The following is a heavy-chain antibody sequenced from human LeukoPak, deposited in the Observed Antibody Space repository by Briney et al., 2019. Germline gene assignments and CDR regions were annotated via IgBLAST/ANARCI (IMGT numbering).Heavy chain of an antibody. J-gene: IGHJ4*02. Sequence: SVEVSCKASGGTFSSYAISWVRQAPGQGLEWMGRIIPIFGTANYAQKFQGRVTITTDESTSTAYMELSSLRSEDTAVYYCAREPASEVPLDYWGQGTLVTVSS. V-gene: IGHV1-69*05. CDR2: IIPIFGTA. CDR1: GGTFSSYA. CDR3: AREPASEVPLDY. D-gene: IGHD2-2*01.